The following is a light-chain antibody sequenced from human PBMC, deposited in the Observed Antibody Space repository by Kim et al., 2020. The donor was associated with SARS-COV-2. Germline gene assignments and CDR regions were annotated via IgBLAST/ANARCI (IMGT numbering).Light chain of an antibody. V-gene: IGKV3-11*01. CDR2: DAS. CDR1: QSVSSY. CDR3: QQRSNWPMYT. J-gene: IGKJ2*01. Sequence: LSPGESAPLSRRASQSVSSYLAWYQQNPGQAPRLLIYDASNRATGIPARFSGSGSGTDFTLPISSLEPEDFAVYYCQQRSNWPMYTFGQGTKLEI.